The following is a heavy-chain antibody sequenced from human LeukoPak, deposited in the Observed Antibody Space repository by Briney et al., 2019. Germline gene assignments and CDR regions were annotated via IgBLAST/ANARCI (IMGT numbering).Heavy chain of an antibody. CDR2: ISSSSSTI. CDR3: ARERFLEWLDDP. CDR1: GFTFNSFG. V-gene: IGHV3-48*04. J-gene: IGHJ5*02. Sequence: GGSLRLSCAASGFTFNSFGMSWVRQAPGKGLEWLSYISSSSSTIYYADSVRGRFTISRDNAKNSLYLQINSLRADDTAVYYCARERFLEWLDDPWGQGTLVTVSS. D-gene: IGHD3-3*01.